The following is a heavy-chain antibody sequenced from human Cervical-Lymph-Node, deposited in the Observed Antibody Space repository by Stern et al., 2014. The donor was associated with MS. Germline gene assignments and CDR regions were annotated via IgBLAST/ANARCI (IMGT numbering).Heavy chain of an antibody. J-gene: IGHJ4*02. Sequence: QLVQSGAEVKKPGDSLKISCKASGYSFTSYWIGWVRQMPGKCLEWMGIIYPGDSDTRYSPSFQGQVTISADRSISTAYLQWSSLKASDTAMYYCVRQAPEQTLDYWGQGTLVTVSS. CDR2: IYPGDSDT. V-gene: IGHV5-51*01. CDR1: GYSFTSYW. D-gene: IGHD1/OR15-1a*01. CDR3: VRQAPEQTLDY.